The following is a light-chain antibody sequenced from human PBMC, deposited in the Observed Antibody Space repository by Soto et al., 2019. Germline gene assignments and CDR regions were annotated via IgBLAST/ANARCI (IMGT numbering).Light chain of an antibody. CDR3: QQYNNYWT. J-gene: IGKJ1*01. Sequence: DIQMTQSPSTLSASVGDRVTITCRASQSISSWLAWYQQKPGKAPKLLIYDASSLESGVPSRFSGSGSATSFTLTISSLQPDDFATYYCQQYNNYWTFGQGTRVEIK. CDR1: QSISSW. CDR2: DAS. V-gene: IGKV1-5*01.